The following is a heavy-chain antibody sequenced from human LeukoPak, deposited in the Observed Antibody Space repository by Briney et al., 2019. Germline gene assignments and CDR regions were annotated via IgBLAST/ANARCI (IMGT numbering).Heavy chain of an antibody. V-gene: IGHV1-18*01. CDR3: ARWGPGWPPIFDN. J-gene: IGHJ4*02. CDR2: ISAYNDNT. CDR1: GYTFTSYG. D-gene: IGHD3-16*01. Sequence: ASVKVSCKATGYTFTSYGITWVRQAPGQGLEWMAWISAYNDNTDYAQKFQDRVTVTTDKPTSTAYMELRSLRSDDTAVYYCARWGPGWPPIFDNWGQGTLVIVSS.